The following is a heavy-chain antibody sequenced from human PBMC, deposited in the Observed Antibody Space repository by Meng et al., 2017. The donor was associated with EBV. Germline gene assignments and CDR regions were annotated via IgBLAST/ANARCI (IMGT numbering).Heavy chain of an antibody. J-gene: IGHJ4*02. Sequence: VLGEQGGEVGKKAGASVKASCKASGGSFSSYVISWVRQAPGQVLEWRGGIIPIFGTANYAQKFQGRVTITADKSTSTAYMELSSLRSEDTAVYYCARAEIAAAGRLDYWGQGTLVTVSS. CDR3: ARAEIAAAGRLDY. D-gene: IGHD6-13*01. CDR2: IIPIFGTA. V-gene: IGHV1-69*06. CDR1: GGSFSSYV.